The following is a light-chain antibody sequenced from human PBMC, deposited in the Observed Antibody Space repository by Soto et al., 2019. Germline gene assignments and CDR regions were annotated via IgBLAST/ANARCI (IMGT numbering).Light chain of an antibody. J-gene: IGKJ4*01. CDR3: QQYGSSPRT. Sequence: EIVLTQSPATLSLSPGDRATLSCGATHIFSSSYLARYQQKPGLAPSLLVYDASSRATGIPDRFSGSGSGTEFTISVGRVELEDFAGYYCQQYGSSPRTLGGGTKVEIK. CDR1: HIFSSSY. CDR2: DAS. V-gene: IGKV3D-20*01.